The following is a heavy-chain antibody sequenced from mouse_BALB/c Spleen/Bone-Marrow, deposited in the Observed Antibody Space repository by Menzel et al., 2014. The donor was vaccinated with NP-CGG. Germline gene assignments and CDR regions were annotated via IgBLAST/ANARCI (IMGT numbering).Heavy chain of an antibody. J-gene: IGHJ2*01. CDR1: GYAFSSYW. Sequence: VQLQQSGAELVRPGSSVKISCKASGYAFSSYWMNWVKQRPGQGLEWIGQIYPGDGDTNYSGKFEGKATLTADESSSTAYMQLSSLTSEDSAVYFCAFGNYDFDYWGQGTPLTVSS. CDR3: AFGNYDFDY. V-gene: IGHV1-80*01. D-gene: IGHD2-1*01. CDR2: IYPGDGDT.